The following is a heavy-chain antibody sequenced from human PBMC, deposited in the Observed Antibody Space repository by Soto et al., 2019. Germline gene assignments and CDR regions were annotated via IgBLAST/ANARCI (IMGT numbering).Heavy chain of an antibody. Sequence: PSETLSLTCTVSGDSISSGDYFWSWIRQPPGKGLEWIGYIYRGGSTYNNPSLRSRVTISADTSRNQFSLKLTSATAADTAIYYCARMDSFGSLNWFDPWGQGTLVTVSS. D-gene: IGHD5-18*01. CDR2: IYRGGST. V-gene: IGHV4-30-4*01. CDR3: ARMDSFGSLNWFDP. CDR1: GDSISSGDYF. J-gene: IGHJ5*02.